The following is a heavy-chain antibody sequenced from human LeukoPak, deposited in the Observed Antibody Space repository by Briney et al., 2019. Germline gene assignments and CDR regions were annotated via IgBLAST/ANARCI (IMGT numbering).Heavy chain of an antibody. Sequence: GGSPRLSCAASGFTFSSYAMSWVRQAPGKGLEWVSAISGSGGSTYYADSVKGRFTISRDNSKNTLYLQMNSLRAEDTAVYYCAKLPITMIVVVTHFDHWGQGTLVTVSS. D-gene: IGHD3-22*01. CDR2: ISGSGGST. V-gene: IGHV3-23*01. J-gene: IGHJ4*02. CDR3: AKLPITMIVVVTHFDH. CDR1: GFTFSSYA.